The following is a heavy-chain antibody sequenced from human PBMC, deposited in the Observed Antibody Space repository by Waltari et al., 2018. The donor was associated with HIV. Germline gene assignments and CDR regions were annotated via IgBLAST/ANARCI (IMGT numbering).Heavy chain of an antibody. CDR1: GFTFKTYS. V-gene: IGHV3-21*06. J-gene: IGHJ3*01. CDR3: GAFLCAEDCRDGFDV. CDR2: ISDDSAFI. Sequence: ESGGGRAKPGGTLKLSCSGSGFTFKTYSVRWIRQTPGRGREWISSISDDSAFIYYADSVKGRCTVSRDNVRNSVFLQINDVRAEDTATYFCGAFLCAEDCRDGFDVWGQGTMVTVS. D-gene: IGHD2-21*02.